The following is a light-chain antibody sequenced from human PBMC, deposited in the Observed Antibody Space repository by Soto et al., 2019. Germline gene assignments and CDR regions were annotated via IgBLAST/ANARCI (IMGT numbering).Light chain of an antibody. V-gene: IGKV1-39*01. CDR3: QHSFIAPQT. CDR2: DAS. J-gene: IGKJ1*01. Sequence: DIQMTQSPSSLSASIGDRVTITCRASQSVSTYLNWYQQRPGKAPKLLISDASQLQSGVPSRLLGSGSETEFSLTITSLQREDFATYYCQHSFIAPQTFGQGTRVDLK. CDR1: QSVSTY.